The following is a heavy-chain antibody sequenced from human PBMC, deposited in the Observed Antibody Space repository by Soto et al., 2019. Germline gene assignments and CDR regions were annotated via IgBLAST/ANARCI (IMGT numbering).Heavy chain of an antibody. J-gene: IGHJ4*02. CDR3: ARHPGYGDYNFYFDY. D-gene: IGHD4-17*01. CDR1: GGSISSSSYY. V-gene: IGHV4-39*01. Sequence: PSETLSLTCTVSGGSISSSSYYWGWIRQPPGKGLEWIGSIYYSGSTYYNPSLKSRVTISVDTSKNQFSLKLSSVTAADTAVYYCARHPGYGDYNFYFDYWGQGTLVTVSS. CDR2: IYYSGST.